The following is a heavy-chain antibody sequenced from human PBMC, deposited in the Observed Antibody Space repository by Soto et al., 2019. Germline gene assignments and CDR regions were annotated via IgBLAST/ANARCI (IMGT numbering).Heavy chain of an antibody. CDR3: ARDIFDWLLLFDY. V-gene: IGHV3-23*01. D-gene: IGHD3-9*01. J-gene: IGHJ4*02. CDR1: GFTFSSYA. Sequence: GGSLRLSCAASGFTFSSYAMSWVRQAPGKGLEWVSAISGSGGSTYYADSVKGRFTISRDNSKNTLYLQMNSLRAEDTAVYYCARDIFDWLLLFDYWGQGTLVTVSS. CDR2: ISGSGGST.